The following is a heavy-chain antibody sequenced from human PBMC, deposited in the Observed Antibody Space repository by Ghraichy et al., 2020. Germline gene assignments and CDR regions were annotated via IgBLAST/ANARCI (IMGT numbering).Heavy chain of an antibody. CDR2: MSDSGDIL. CDR1: GFTFNNYA. J-gene: IGHJ4*02. CDR3: AKDGPGLDIYFDY. V-gene: IGHV3-23*01. Sequence: GGSLRLSCAASGFTFNNYAMSWVRQAPGKGLEWVSSMSDSGDILHYADSVKGRFTISRDNSRNTLYLQMNILRAEDTAVYYGAKDGPGLDIYFDYWGQGTLVTVSS. D-gene: IGHD3-10*01.